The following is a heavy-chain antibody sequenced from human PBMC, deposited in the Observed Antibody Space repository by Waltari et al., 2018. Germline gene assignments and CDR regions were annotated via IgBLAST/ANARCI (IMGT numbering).Heavy chain of an antibody. J-gene: IGHJ5*02. CDR1: GYTLPGYA. V-gene: IGHV1-8*03. Sequence: QVQLLQSGAEVKKPGASVQVSCKASGYTLPGYAINWVRQATGQGLEGMGWRNPNSGNTGYAQKFQGRVTITRNTSISTANKELSSLRSEDTAVYYCERGRVRFDPWGQGTLVTVSS. CDR2: RNPNSGNT. CDR3: ERGRVRFDP.